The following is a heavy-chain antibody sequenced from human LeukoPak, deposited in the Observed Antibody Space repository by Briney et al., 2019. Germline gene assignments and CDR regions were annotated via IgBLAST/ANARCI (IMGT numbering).Heavy chain of an antibody. CDR2: ISGRGGST. V-gene: IGHV3-23*01. J-gene: IGHJ4*02. Sequence: GGSLRLSCAASGFSLSNYAMTWVRQAPGKGLEWVSGISGRGGSTYYADSVKGRFTISRDNSKNTLYLQMNSLRAEDTAVYYCARGYSSGWWGYYFDYWGQGTLVTVSS. CDR3: ARGYSSGWWGYYFDY. D-gene: IGHD6-19*01. CDR1: GFSLSNYA.